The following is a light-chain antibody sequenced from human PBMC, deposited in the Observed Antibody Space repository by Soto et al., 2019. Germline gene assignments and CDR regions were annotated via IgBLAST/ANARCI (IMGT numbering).Light chain of an antibody. CDR3: QQRSNWPRT. V-gene: IGKV3D-15*01. CDR2: GAS. CDR1: QSISIN. J-gene: IGKJ1*01. Sequence: EIVLTQSPGTLSVSPWDRVTLSCSASQSISINLAWYQHKPGQAPRLLIHGASTRATGVPARISGSGSGTEFTLTSSRLEPEDFAVYYCQQRSNWPRTFGQGTKVDIK.